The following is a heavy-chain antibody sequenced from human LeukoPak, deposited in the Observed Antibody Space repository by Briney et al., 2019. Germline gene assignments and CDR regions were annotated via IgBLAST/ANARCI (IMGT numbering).Heavy chain of an antibody. CDR3: AKVGSGWYSYSDY. CDR2: ISASAGST. J-gene: IGHJ4*02. CDR1: GFTFTSYA. Sequence: GGSLRLSCAASGFTFTSYAMSWVRQAPRKGLEWVSAISASAGSTYYADSVKGRFTISRDNSKSTLYLQMDSLRAEDTAVYYCAKVGSGWYSYSDYWGQGTLVTVSS. D-gene: IGHD6-19*01. V-gene: IGHV3-23*01.